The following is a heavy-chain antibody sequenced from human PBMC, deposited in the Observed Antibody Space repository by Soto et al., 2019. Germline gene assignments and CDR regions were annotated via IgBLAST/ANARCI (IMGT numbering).Heavy chain of an antibody. D-gene: IGHD3-22*01. J-gene: IGHJ6*02. V-gene: IGHV3-23*01. Sequence: GGSLRLSCAASGFTFSSYAMSWVRQAPGKGLEWVSGISGRGSSTYYAGSVKGRFTISRDNSKNTLYLQMNSLRAEDTAVYYCAKVLQYYDIPYGLDVWGQGITVTVSS. CDR2: ISGRGSST. CDR1: GFTFSSYA. CDR3: AKVLQYYDIPYGLDV.